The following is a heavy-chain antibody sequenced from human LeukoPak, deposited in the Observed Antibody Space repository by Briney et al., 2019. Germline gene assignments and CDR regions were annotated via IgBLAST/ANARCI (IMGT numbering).Heavy chain of an antibody. V-gene: IGHV4-59*08. CDR2: IYYSGNT. D-gene: IGHD1-20*01. Sequence: SETLSLTCTVSGGSISSYYWSWIRQPPGKGLEWIGYIYYSGNTNYNPPLKSRLTMSANRSRNQFSLKLSSVTAADTAVYYCARINWNYFDYWGQGILVTVSS. CDR3: ARINWNYFDY. CDR1: GGSISSYY. J-gene: IGHJ4*02.